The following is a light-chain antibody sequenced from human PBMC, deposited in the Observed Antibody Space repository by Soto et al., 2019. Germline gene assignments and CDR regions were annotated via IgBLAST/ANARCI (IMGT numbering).Light chain of an antibody. Sequence: QSVLTQPPSASGTPGQRVTISCSGSSSNIGSNYVYWYQQLQGTAPKLLIYSNNQRPSGVPDRFSGAKSGTSASLAISGLRSEDEADYYCAAWDESLSGVVFGGGTKLTVL. CDR1: SSNIGSNY. V-gene: IGLV1-47*02. CDR2: SNN. J-gene: IGLJ2*01. CDR3: AAWDESLSGVV.